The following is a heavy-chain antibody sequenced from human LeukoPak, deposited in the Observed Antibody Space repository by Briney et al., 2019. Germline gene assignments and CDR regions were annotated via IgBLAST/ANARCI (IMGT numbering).Heavy chain of an antibody. V-gene: IGHV4-4*07. J-gene: IGHJ5*02. Sequence: PSETLSLTCTVSGGSISSYYWSWIRQPAGKGLEWIARIYTSGSTNYNPSLKSRVTMSVDTSKNQFSLKLSSVTAADTAVYYCARAHGDYVADNWFDPWGQGTLVTVSS. CDR1: GGSISSYY. CDR3: ARAHGDYVADNWFDP. D-gene: IGHD4-17*01. CDR2: IYTSGST.